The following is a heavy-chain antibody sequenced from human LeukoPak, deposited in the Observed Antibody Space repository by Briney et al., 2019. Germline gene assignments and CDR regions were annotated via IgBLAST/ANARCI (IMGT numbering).Heavy chain of an antibody. J-gene: IGHJ4*02. CDR1: GGSISSYY. Sequence: SETLSLTCTVSGGSISSYYWSWIRQPAGKGLEWIGRIYTSGSTNYNPSLKSRVTMSVDTSKNQFSLKLSSVTAADTAVYYCARGSRIAAAGMVEGSESADFDYWGQGTLVTVSS. CDR3: ARGSRIAAAGMVEGSESADFDY. CDR2: IYTSGST. D-gene: IGHD6-13*01. V-gene: IGHV4-4*07.